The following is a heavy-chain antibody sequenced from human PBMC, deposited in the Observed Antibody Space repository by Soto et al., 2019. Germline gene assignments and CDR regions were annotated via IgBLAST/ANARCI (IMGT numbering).Heavy chain of an antibody. CDR2: IYYSGST. CDR1: GGSISSYY. Sequence: PSETLSLTCTVSGGSISSYYWSWIRQPPGKGLEWIGYIYYSGSTNYNPSLKSRVTISVDTSKNQFSLKLSSVTAADTAVYYCAGGYCSGGSCYPNWFDPWGQGTLVTVSS. CDR3: AGGYCSGGSCYPNWFDP. D-gene: IGHD2-15*01. V-gene: IGHV4-59*01. J-gene: IGHJ5*02.